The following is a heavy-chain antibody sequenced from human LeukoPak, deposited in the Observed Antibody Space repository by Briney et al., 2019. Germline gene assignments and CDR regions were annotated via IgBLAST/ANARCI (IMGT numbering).Heavy chain of an antibody. J-gene: IGHJ3*02. CDR2: IYTSGST. V-gene: IGHV4-4*07. D-gene: IGHD6-13*01. CDR1: GGSISSYY. Sequence: KPSETLSLTCTVSGGSISSYYWSWIRQPAGKGLEWIGRIYTSGSTNYNPSLKSRVTMSVDTSKNQFSLKLSSVTAADTAVYYCARDNLRIAAAEDAFDIWGQGTMVTVSS. CDR3: ARDNLRIAAAEDAFDI.